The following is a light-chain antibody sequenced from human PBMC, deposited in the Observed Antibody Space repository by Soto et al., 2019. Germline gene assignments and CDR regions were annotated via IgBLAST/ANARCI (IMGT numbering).Light chain of an antibody. CDR2: NNN. J-gene: IGLJ1*01. V-gene: IGLV1-44*01. CDR1: SSNIGGRT. Sequence: QSVLTQPPSASGTPGQRVTISCSGSSSNIGGRTVNWYQQLPGTAPKLLIYNNNQRPSGVPDRFSGSKSGTSASLAITGLQSEDEADYYCCSYTSTSALVFGTGTKVTVL. CDR3: CSYTSTSALV.